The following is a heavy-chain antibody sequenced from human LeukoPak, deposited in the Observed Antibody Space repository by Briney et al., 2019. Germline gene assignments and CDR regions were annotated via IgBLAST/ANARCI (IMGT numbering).Heavy chain of an antibody. D-gene: IGHD3-3*01. V-gene: IGHV4-59*01. CDR3: ARSDFWSGYFHWFDP. CDR2: IYYSGGT. Sequence: SETLSLTCTVSGGSISSYYWSWIRQPLGKGLEWIGYIYYSGGTNYNPSLKSRVTISVDTSKNQFSLKLSSVTAADTAVYYCARSDFWSGYFHWFDPWGQGTLVTVSS. CDR1: GGSISSYY. J-gene: IGHJ5*02.